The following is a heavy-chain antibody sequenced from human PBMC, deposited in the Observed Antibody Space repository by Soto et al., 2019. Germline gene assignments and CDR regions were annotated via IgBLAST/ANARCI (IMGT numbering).Heavy chain of an antibody. J-gene: IGHJ4*02. D-gene: IGHD3-3*01. Sequence: GGSLRLSCAASGFTFSSYSMNRGRQAPGKGLEWVSSISSRSSYIYYADSVKGRFTISRDNAKNSLYLQVNSLRAEDTAVYYCARSSVEWSYFDYWGQGTLVTVSS. CDR2: ISSRSSYI. CDR3: ARSSVEWSYFDY. CDR1: GFTFSSYS. V-gene: IGHV3-21*01.